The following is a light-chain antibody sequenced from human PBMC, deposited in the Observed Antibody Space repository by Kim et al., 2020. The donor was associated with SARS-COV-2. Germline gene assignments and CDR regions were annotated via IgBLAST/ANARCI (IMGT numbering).Light chain of an antibody. V-gene: IGKV1-16*01. J-gene: IGKJ5*01. CDR1: QDISSY. CDR3: QQYDSRPFT. Sequence: ASVGERVTIACGASQDISSYLAWFQQKPRKAPKSLIYAASTLQGGVPSRFSGSRAGTDFTLTISSLQPEDFATYYCQQYDSRPFTFGQGTRLEI. CDR2: AAS.